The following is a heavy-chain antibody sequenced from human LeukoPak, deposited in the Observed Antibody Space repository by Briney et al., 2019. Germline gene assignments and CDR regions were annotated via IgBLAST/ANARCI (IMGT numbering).Heavy chain of an antibody. V-gene: IGHV3-48*03. CDR2: ISSSGSTI. J-gene: IGHJ4*02. D-gene: IGHD6-19*01. Sequence: GGSLRLSCAASGFTFSSYEVNWVRQAPGKGLEWVSYISSSGSTIYYADSVKGRFTISRDNAKNSLYLQMNSLRAEDTAVYYCARDGTVAGIVDYFDYWGQGTLVTVSS. CDR3: ARDGTVAGIVDYFDY. CDR1: GFTFSSYE.